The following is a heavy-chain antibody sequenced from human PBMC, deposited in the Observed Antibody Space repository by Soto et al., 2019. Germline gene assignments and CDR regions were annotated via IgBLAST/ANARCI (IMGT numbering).Heavy chain of an antibody. CDR3: ARRGDWNFRGGYGFFDF. D-gene: IGHD3-16*02. J-gene: IGHJ4*02. CDR2: IYPGDSDT. V-gene: IGHV5-51*01. CDR1: GYSFTSYW. Sequence: GASLKISCKGSGYSFTSYWIGWVRQMPGKGLEWMGIIYPGDSDTRYSPSFQGQVTISADKSINTAYLQWTSLKASDTAIYYCARRGDWNFRGGYGFFDFWGQGTLVTVSS.